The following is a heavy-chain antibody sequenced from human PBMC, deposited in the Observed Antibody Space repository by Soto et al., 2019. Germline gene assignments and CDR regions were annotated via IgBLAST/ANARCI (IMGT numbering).Heavy chain of an antibody. CDR3: ARTYYYDSSGYSDFAY. CDR1: GYTFTSYG. CDR2: ISAYNGNT. V-gene: IGHV1-18*01. J-gene: IGHJ4*02. Sequence: GASVKVSCKASGYTFTSYGISWVRQAPGQGLEWMGWISAYNGNTNYAQKLQGRVTMTTDTSTSTAYMELRSLRSDDTAVYYCARTYYYDSSGYSDFAYWGQGSLVTVSS. D-gene: IGHD3-22*01.